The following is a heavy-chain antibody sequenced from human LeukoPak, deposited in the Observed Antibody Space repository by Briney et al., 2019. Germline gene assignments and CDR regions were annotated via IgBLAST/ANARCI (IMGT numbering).Heavy chain of an antibody. CDR2: INPSGGST. CDR1: GYTFTSYY. CDR3: ARDRIDYSNQISDSYYGMDV. V-gene: IGHV1-46*01. J-gene: IGHJ6*02. Sequence: ASVKVSCKASGYTFTSYYMHWVRQAPGLGLEWMGIINPSGGSTNYAQKFQGRVTMTRDTSTSTVYMKLSSLRSDDTAVYYCARDRIDYSNQISDSYYGMDVWGQGTTVTVSS. D-gene: IGHD4-11*01.